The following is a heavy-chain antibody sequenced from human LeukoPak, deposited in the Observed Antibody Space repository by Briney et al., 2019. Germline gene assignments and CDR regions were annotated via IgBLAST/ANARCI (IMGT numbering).Heavy chain of an antibody. Sequence: SETLSLTRADSRDSISSSNWWSWVRQPPGKGLEWIGEIYHSGSTNDNPSVQSRVTMSVDNSENHFSLKLSSVRAEDTAVYYCGIVLGPVSDYYYYFGMDVWGQGTTVTVS. D-gene: IGHD2/OR15-2a*01. CDR1: RDSISSSNW. J-gene: IGHJ6*01. CDR3: GIVLGPVSDYYYYFGMDV. V-gene: IGHV4-4*02. CDR2: IYHSGST.